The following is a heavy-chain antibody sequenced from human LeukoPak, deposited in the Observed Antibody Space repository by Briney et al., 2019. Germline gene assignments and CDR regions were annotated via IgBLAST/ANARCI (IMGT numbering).Heavy chain of an antibody. V-gene: IGHV4-38-2*02. CDR1: GYSISSGYQ. J-gene: IGHJ5*02. CDR3: ARDPRWLTPDCTSTSCYENYFDP. D-gene: IGHD2-2*01. Sequence: SETLSHTCVVSGYSISSGYQWAWIRPSPGKGLEWIGIIYHTGSAHYNPSLQGRVAISVDTSNNQFSLRLNSVTAADTAVYYCARDPRWLTPDCTSTSCYENYFDPWGQGTLVTVSS. CDR2: IYHTGSA.